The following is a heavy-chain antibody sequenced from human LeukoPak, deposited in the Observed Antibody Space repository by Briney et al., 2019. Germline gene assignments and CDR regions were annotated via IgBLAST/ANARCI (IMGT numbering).Heavy chain of an antibody. CDR2: ISWNSGSI. CDR1: GFTFDDYA. CDR3: AKDITGVTYYDILTGLDY. D-gene: IGHD3-9*01. V-gene: IGHV3-9*01. J-gene: IGHJ4*02. Sequence: GRSLRLSCAASGFTFDDYAMHWVRQAPGKGLEWVSGISWNSGSIGYADSVKGRFTISRDNAKNSLYLQMNSLRAEDTALYYCAKDITGVTYYDILTGLDYWGQGTQVTVSS.